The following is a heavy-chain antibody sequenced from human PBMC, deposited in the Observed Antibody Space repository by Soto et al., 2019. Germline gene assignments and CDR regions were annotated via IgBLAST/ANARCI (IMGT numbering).Heavy chain of an antibody. J-gene: IGHJ5*02. CDR1: GGSFSGYY. Sequence: PSETLSLTCAVYGGSFSGYYWSWIRQPPGKGLEWIGEINHSGSTNYNPSLKSRVTISVDTSKNQFSLKLSSVTAADTAVYYCARGVLRYFDWLAWFDPWGQGTLVTVSS. CDR3: ARGVLRYFDWLAWFDP. D-gene: IGHD3-9*01. V-gene: IGHV4-34*01. CDR2: INHSGST.